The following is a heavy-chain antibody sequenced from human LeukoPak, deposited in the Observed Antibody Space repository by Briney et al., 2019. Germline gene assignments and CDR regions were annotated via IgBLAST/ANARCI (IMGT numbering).Heavy chain of an antibody. CDR2: IYPGDSDT. D-gene: IGHD3-10*01. CDR1: GYSFTGHW. J-gene: IGHJ3*01. Sequence: GESLKIPCEAFGYSFTGHWIGWVRQMPGRGLGFMGTIYPGDSDTRYRPSFAGRVTISVDKSINTAYLQWSGLKASDTAMYYCARYGKSGTYSHGFDVWGQGTMVIVSS. V-gene: IGHV5-51*01. CDR3: ARYGKSGTYSHGFDV.